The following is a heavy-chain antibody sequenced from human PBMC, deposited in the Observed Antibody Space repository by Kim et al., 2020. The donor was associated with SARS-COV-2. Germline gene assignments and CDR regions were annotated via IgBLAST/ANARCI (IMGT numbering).Heavy chain of an antibody. V-gene: IGHV3-11*06. J-gene: IGHJ6*02. CDR3: ASLQLRVAGYGSGLFPDV. D-gene: IGHD3-10*01. Sequence: KGRFTISRDNAKNSLYLQMNSLRAEDTAVYYCASLQLRVAGYGSGLFPDVWGQGTTVTVPS.